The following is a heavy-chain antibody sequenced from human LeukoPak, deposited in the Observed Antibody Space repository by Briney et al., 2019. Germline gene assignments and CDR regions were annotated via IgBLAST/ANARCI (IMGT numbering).Heavy chain of an antibody. CDR1: GSSFSTTW. CDR2: IRSDGRGT. V-gene: IGHV3-74*01. Sequence: PGGSLRLSCAASGSSFSTTWMHWVRQAPGKGPVWVSVIRSDGRGTVYADSVKGRFTISRDNAKNTLYLQMNSLRVEDTAVYYCVRDRYYTMDVWGQGTTVTVSS. CDR3: VRDRYYTMDV. J-gene: IGHJ6*01.